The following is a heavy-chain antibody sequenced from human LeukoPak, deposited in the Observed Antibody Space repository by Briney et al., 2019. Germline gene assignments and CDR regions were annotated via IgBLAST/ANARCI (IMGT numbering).Heavy chain of an antibody. CDR2: ISSSGSTM. CDR3: ARAHYYYDSSGYYYYYGMDV. Sequence: PGGSLRLSCAASGFTFSSYEMNWVRQAPGKGLEWVSYISSSGSTMYYADSVKGRFTISRENAKNSLYLQMNSLRAEDTAVYYCARAHYYYDSSGYYYYYGMDVWGQGTTVTVSS. V-gene: IGHV3-48*03. CDR1: GFTFSSYE. D-gene: IGHD3-22*01. J-gene: IGHJ6*02.